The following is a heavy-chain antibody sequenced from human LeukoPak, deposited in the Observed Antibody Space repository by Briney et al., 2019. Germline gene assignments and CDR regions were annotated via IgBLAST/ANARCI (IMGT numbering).Heavy chain of an antibody. J-gene: IGHJ4*02. Sequence: ASVKVSCKASGYTFTGYYMHWVRQAPGQGLEWMGWINPNSGGTNYAQKFQGRVTMTRGTSISTAYMELSRLRSDDTAVYYCARGSYYDSSGYYYDYWGQGTLVTVSS. CDR3: ARGSYYDSSGYYYDY. D-gene: IGHD3-22*01. CDR1: GYTFTGYY. CDR2: INPNSGGT. V-gene: IGHV1-2*02.